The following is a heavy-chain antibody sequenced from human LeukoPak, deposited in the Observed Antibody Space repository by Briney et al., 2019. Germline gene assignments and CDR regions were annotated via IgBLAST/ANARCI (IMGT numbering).Heavy chain of an antibody. CDR1: GSTFSSYW. CDR2: INHNGNVN. Sequence: GGSLRLSCAASGSTFSSYWMNWARQAPGKGLEWVASINHNGNVNYYVDSVKGRFTISRDNAKNSLYLQMSNLGAEDTAVYFCAGGGGLDVWGQGATVTVSS. CDR3: AGGGGLDV. V-gene: IGHV3-7*03. D-gene: IGHD3-16*01. J-gene: IGHJ6*02.